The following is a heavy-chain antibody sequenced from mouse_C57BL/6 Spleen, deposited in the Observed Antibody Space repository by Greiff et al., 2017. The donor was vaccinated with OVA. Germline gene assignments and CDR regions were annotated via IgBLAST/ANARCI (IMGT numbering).Heavy chain of an antibody. CDR2: IYPGNSDT. V-gene: IGHV1-5*01. CDR3: TRLDTTVVATDFDY. Sequence: EVQLQQSGTVLARPGASVKMSCKTSGYTFTSYWMHWVKQRPGQGLEWIGAIYPGNSDTSYNQKFKGKAKLTAVTSASTAYMELSSLTNEDSAVYYCTRLDTTVVATDFDYWGQGTTLTVSS. J-gene: IGHJ2*01. CDR1: GYTFTSYW. D-gene: IGHD1-1*01.